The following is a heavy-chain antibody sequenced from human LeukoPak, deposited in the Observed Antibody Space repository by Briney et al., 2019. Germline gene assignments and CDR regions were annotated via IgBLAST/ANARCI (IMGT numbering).Heavy chain of an antibody. CDR3: ARAYGSGSYYGAFDI. CDR2: IYYSGST. J-gene: IGHJ3*02. D-gene: IGHD3-10*01. V-gene: IGHV4-39*07. Sequence: KPSETLSLTCTVPGGSISSSSYYWGWIRQPPGKGLEWIGSIYYSGSTYYNPSLKSRVTISVDTSKNQFSLKLSSVTAADTAVYYCARAYGSGSYYGAFDIWGQGTMVTVSS. CDR1: GGSISSSSYY.